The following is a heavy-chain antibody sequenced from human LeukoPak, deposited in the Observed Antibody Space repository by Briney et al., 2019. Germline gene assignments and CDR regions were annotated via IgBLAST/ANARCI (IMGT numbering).Heavy chain of an antibody. CDR3: ARDNSVGDTAWWFDP. J-gene: IGHJ5*02. V-gene: IGHV1-46*01. CDR1: GYTFTSYD. Sequence: ASVKVSCKASGYTFTSYDINWVRQAPGQGLEWMGIINPSGGSTSYAQKFQGRVTMTRDMSTSTDYMELSSLRSEDTAVYYCARDNSVGDTAWWFDPWGQGTLVTVSP. D-gene: IGHD1-26*01. CDR2: INPSGGST.